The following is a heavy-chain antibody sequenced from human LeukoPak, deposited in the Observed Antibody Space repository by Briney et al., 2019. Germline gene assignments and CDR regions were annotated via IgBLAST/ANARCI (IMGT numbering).Heavy chain of an antibody. D-gene: IGHD6-13*01. CDR1: GGSLNGYY. CDR2: IDHSGST. CDR3: ARYGMAAEGIWWFDP. Sequence: SETLSLTCAVYGGSLNGYYWSWIRQPPGKRLEWIGEIDHSGSTQYNPSLKSRATISLDTSKKQFSLKLTSLTAADTAFYYCARYGMAAEGIWWFDPWGQGTLVTVSS. J-gene: IGHJ5*02. V-gene: IGHV4-34*01.